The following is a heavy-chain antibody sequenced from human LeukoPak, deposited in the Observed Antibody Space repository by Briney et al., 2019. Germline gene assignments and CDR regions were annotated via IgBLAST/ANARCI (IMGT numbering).Heavy chain of an antibody. CDR2: INPNSGGT. D-gene: IGHD6-13*01. CDR1: GYTFTCYY. Sequence: ASVTVSCTASGYTFTCYYMHWVRQAPGQGLEWMGWINPNSGGTNYAQKFQGRVTMTRYTSISTAYMELSRLRSDDTAVYYCARGGWVAAAVKTPDNRVQGTLVTVSS. CDR3: ARGGWVAAAVKTPDN. J-gene: IGHJ4*02. V-gene: IGHV1-2*02.